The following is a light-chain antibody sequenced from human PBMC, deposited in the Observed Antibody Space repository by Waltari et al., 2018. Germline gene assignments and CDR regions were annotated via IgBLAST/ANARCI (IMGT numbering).Light chain of an antibody. Sequence: DIQLTQSPSFLSASVGDRVTITCRASQGISSYLAWSQQKPGKAPKLLIYAVSNLQSGVPSRFSGSGYGTEFTLTISSLHPEDFETYYCQQLHGYPITFGQGTRLDIK. CDR3: QQLHGYPIT. CDR2: AVS. CDR1: QGISSY. J-gene: IGKJ5*01. V-gene: IGKV1-9*01.